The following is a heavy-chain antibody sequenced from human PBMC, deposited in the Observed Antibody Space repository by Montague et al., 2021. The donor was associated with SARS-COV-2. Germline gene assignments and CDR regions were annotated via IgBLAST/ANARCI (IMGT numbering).Heavy chain of an antibody. V-gene: IGHV4-30-2*01. J-gene: IGHJ4*02. CDR3: ARGGGYSDLHYFDY. Sequence: TLSLTCAVSGGFISSGTYSWSWIRQPPGKGLEWIGYIYHSGDTHYNPSLKSRVTISVDRSKNQFSLRLSSVTAADTAVYYCARGGGYSDLHYFDYWGQGTLVTVSS. D-gene: IGHD4-17*01. CDR2: IYHSGDT. CDR1: GGFISSGTYS.